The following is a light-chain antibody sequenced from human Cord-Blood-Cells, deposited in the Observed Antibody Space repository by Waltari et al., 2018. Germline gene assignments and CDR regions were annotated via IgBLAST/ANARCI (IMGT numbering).Light chain of an antibody. CDR2: DVS. CDR1: SSDVGGYNY. V-gene: IGLV2-14*03. J-gene: IGLJ2*01. Sequence: QSALTQPASVSGSPGQSITISCTGTSSDVGGYNYVPWYQHHPGKAPKPMIYDVSNRPSGVSNRFSGSKSGNTASLTISGLQAEDEADYYCSSYTSSSTLVFGGGTKLTVL. CDR3: SSYTSSSTLV.